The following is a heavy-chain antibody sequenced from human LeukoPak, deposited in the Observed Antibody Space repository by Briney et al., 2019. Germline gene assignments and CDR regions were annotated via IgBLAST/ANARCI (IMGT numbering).Heavy chain of an antibody. CDR1: VVPISCSNSY. V-gene: IGHV4-39*01. D-gene: IGHD3/OR15-3a*01. CDR2: IYYSGNT. CDR3: ARQTGSGLFILP. Sequence: SETLPLTCTVSVVPISCSNSYRGWIRPPPGKGLEWIGSIYYSGNTYYNASLKSQVSISIDTSKNQFSLRLTSVTAADTAVYYCARQTGSGLFILPGGQGALVTVSS. J-gene: IGHJ4*02.